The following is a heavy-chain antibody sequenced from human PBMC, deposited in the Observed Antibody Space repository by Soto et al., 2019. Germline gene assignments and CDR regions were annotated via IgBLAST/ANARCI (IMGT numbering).Heavy chain of an antibody. V-gene: IGHV3-23*01. CDR1: GFTFSSCA. CDR2: ISGSGGST. Sequence: GGSLRLSCAASGFTFSSCAMGWVRQAPGKGLEWVSVISGSGGSTYYADSVKGRFTTSRDNSKNTLYLQMNSLRAEDTAVYYCAKDQLAVAGLNWFDPWGQGTLVTVSS. D-gene: IGHD6-19*01. J-gene: IGHJ5*02. CDR3: AKDQLAVAGLNWFDP.